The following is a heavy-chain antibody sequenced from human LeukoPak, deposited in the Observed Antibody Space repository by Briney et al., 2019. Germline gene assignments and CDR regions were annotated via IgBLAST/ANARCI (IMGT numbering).Heavy chain of an antibody. V-gene: IGHV3-23*01. J-gene: IGHJ4*02. CDR2: ISGSGST. D-gene: IGHD2-2*01. CDR1: GYIFNNYA. CDR3: VTGGQDCSPTTCYYD. Sequence: GGSLRLSCVASGYIFNNYAVSWVRQAPGKGLEWVSAISGSGSTYYADSVKGRFTISRDNSKNTGYLQMNSLRAEDTAVYYCVTGGQDCSPTTCYYDWGQGTLVTVSS.